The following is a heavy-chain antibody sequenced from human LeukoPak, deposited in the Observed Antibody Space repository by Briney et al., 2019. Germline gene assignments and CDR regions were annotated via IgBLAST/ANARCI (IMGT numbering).Heavy chain of an antibody. CDR2: IKSKIDGGTT. J-gene: IGHJ4*02. CDR1: GFTFNNAW. CDR3: TTGNWGPY. Sequence: GRSLRLSCAASGFTFNNAWMNWVRQAPGKGLEWVGRIKSKIDGGTTDFGAPVKGRFGISRDDSENTMYLHMNSLRTEDTAVYYCTTGNWGPYWGQGTLVTVSS. V-gene: IGHV3-15*07. D-gene: IGHD7-27*01.